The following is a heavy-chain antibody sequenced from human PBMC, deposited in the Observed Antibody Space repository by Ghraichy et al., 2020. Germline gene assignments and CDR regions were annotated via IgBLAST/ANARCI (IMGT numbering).Heavy chain of an antibody. D-gene: IGHD2-21*02. CDR3: AREGAYCGGDCYSGYYYYYGMDV. CDR2: IYYSGST. Sequence: LSCTVSGGSISSSSYYWGWIRQPPGKGLEWIGTIYYSGSTYYNPSLKSRVTISVDTSKNQFSLKLSSVTAADTAVYYCAREGAYCGGDCYSGYYYYYGMDVWGQGTTVTVSS. J-gene: IGHJ6*02. CDR1: GGSISSSSYY. V-gene: IGHV4-39*07.